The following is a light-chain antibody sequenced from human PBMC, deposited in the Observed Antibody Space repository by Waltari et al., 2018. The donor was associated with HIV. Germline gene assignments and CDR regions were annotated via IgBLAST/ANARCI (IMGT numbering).Light chain of an antibody. V-gene: IGLV2-23*02. J-gene: IGLJ1*01. Sequence: QSALTQPASVSGSPGQSITISCTGTSSDVGRYNLVSWYQQHPGKAPKLMIYEVSKRPSGVSNRFSVSKSRNTASLTISGLQAEDEADYYCCSYAGSSTFYVFGTGTKVTVL. CDR1: SSDVGRYNL. CDR3: CSYAGSSTFYV. CDR2: EVS.